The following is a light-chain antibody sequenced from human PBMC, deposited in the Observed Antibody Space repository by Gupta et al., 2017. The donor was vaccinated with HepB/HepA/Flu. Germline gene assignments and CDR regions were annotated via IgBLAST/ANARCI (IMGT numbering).Light chain of an antibody. CDR1: QSVSNN. CDR2: DTS. V-gene: IGKV3-15*01. CDR3: QQYKNWPPWT. Sequence: EIVMTQSPATLSLSPGERATLSCRASQSVSNNLAGYQQKPGQAPRLLIYDTSTRATGIPARFSGSGPGTEFTLTISILQSEDFALYYCQQYKNWPPWTFGQGTKVEIK. J-gene: IGKJ1*01.